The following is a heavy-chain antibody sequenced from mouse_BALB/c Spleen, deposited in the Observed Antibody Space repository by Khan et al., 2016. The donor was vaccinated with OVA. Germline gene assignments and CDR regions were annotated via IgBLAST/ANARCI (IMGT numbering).Heavy chain of an antibody. J-gene: IGHJ3*01. D-gene: IGHD2-1*01. CDR3: TRSGYGSFAY. V-gene: IGHV1S81*02. CDR2: FNPSNGDT. Sequence: QVQLQQSGAELVKPGASVKLSCKASGFTFTSYYMYWVKQRPGQGLEWIGEFNPSNGDTNFNEKFKSKATLTVDRSSSTAYMQLSSLTSEDSAVYYCTRSGYGSFAYWGQGTLVTVVA. CDR1: GFTFTSYY.